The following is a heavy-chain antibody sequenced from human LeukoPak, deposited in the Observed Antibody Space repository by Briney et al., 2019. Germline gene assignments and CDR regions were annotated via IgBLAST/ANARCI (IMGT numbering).Heavy chain of an antibody. CDR1: GDTIISDY. J-gene: IGHJ6*03. CDR3: ARWTYSGSYYYMDV. V-gene: IGHV4-59*01. Sequence: SETLSLTCSDSGDTIISDYWSWFRQPPGKGLACTGSIYYSGSTNYNPSLKSRVTILVDTSKNQFSLQLSSVTAADTAVYYCARWTYSGSYYYMDVWGKGTTVTVSS. D-gene: IGHD1-26*01. CDR2: IYYSGST.